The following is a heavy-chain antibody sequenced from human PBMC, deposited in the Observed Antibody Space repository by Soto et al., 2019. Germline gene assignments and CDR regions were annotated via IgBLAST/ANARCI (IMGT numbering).Heavy chain of an antibody. V-gene: IGHV1-58*01. CDR1: GFTFTSSA. Sequence: HMQLEQSGPEVKKPGTSVKVSCKASGFTFTSSAFQWVRQARGQRLEWIGWIAVGSGYTNYAQRFQDRFTLTRDMSTATTYMELSRLTSEDTAIYYCAADATAWQQMVPSDYWGQGTLVNVSS. CDR3: AADATAWQQMVPSDY. CDR2: IAVGSGYT. J-gene: IGHJ4*02. D-gene: IGHD2-8*01.